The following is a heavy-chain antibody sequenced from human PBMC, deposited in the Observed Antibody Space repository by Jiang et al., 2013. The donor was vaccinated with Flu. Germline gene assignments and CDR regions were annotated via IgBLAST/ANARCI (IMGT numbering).Heavy chain of an antibody. Sequence: VQLVESGGGVVQPGRSLRLTCAASGFPFDNYAMHWVRQAPGKGLEWVAVMWYDGRSEYYADAAKGRFTISRDNYKDTFYLQMNSLRGDDTAVYYCARGDWDSLYDVLLDYWGQGTLVTVSS. CDR3: ARGDWDSLYDVLLDY. D-gene: IGHD5/OR15-5a*01. CDR1: GFPFDNYA. CDR2: MWYDGRSE. J-gene: IGHJ4*02. V-gene: IGHV3-33*01.